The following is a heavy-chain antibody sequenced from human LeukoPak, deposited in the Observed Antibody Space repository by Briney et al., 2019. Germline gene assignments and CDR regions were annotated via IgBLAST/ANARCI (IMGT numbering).Heavy chain of an antibody. CDR2: IIPIFGTA. V-gene: IGHV1-69*13. J-gene: IGHJ4*02. CDR1: GCTFSSYA. D-gene: IGHD5-18*01. CDR3: ARGWIQLWVHAPLDY. Sequence: SSVKVSCKASGCTFSSYAISWVRQAPAQGLAGMGGIIPIFGTANYAQKFQGRVTITADESTGTAYMELSRLRSEDTGVYYCARGWIQLWVHAPLDYWGKGTLVTVSS.